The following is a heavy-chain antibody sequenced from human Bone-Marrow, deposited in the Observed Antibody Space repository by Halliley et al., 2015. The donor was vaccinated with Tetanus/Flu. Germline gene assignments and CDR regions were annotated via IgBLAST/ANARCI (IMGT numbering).Heavy chain of an antibody. CDR2: IIPIFGTT. V-gene: IGHV1-69*01. CDR1: GGTFNSFA. J-gene: IGHJ3*02. CDR3: ARVGKCNWNDGIAFDI. D-gene: IGHD1-20*01. Sequence: QLVQSGAEVKKPGSSVKVSCKASGGTFNSFAVNWVRQAPGHGLEWMGGIIPIFGTTKYAQKFQGRVTITADESTRTVYMELSSLRSEDTAVYYCARVGKCNWNDGIAFDIWGQGTIVTVSS.